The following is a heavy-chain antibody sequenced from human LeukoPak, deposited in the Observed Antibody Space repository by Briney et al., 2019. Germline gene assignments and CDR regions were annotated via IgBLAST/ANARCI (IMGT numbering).Heavy chain of an antibody. D-gene: IGHD3-10*01. J-gene: IGHJ4*02. V-gene: IGHV3-23*01. CDR1: GFTFSSYA. CDR2: INRSGGST. CDR3: AKDEGGLLLWFRELFHNY. Sequence: GGSLRLSCAASGFTFSSYAMSWVRQAPGKGLDWVSAINRSGGSTYYAYSVKGRFTISRDNSKNTLYLQMNSLRAEDTAVYYCAKDEGGLLLWFRELFHNYWGQGTLVTVSS.